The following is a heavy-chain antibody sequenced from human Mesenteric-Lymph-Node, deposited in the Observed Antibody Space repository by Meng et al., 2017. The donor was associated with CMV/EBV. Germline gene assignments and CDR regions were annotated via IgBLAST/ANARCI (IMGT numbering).Heavy chain of an antibody. CDR1: GFTFSSYE. J-gene: IGHJ4*02. CDR3: ARDQVAPRITMVRGALGLDY. CDR2: ISSSGSTI. Sequence: GESLKISCAASGFTFSSYEMNWVRQAPGKGLEWVSYISSSGSTIYYADSVKGRFTISRDNARNSLYLQMDSLRAEDTAVYYCARDQVAPRITMVRGALGLDYWGQGTLVTVSS. V-gene: IGHV3-48*03. D-gene: IGHD3-10*01.